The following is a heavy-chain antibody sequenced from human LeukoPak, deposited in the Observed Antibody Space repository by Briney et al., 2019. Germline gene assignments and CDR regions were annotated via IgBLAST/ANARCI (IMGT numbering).Heavy chain of an antibody. CDR1: GYTFTSYG. Sequence: ASVKVSCKASGYTFTSYGISWVRQAPGQGLEWMGWISAYNGNTNYAQKLQGRVTMTPDTSTSTAYMELRSLRSDDTAVYYCARARRPNSGSYSHLDYWGQGTLVAVSS. D-gene: IGHD1-26*01. V-gene: IGHV1-18*01. J-gene: IGHJ4*02. CDR3: ARARRPNSGSYSHLDY. CDR2: ISAYNGNT.